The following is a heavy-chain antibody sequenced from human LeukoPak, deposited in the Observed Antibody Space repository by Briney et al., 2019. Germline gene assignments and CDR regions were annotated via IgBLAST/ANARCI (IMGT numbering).Heavy chain of an antibody. Sequence: GGSLRLSCAASGFTFISYWMHWVRQAPGKGLVWVSRINSDGSSTSYADSVKGRFTISRDNAKNTMYLQMNSLRAEDTAVYYCARGRYSSGWSYFDYTGPGTPVTVSS. CDR1: GFTFISYW. CDR2: INSDGSST. D-gene: IGHD6-19*01. V-gene: IGHV3-74*01. J-gene: IGHJ4*02. CDR3: ARGRYSSGWSYFDY.